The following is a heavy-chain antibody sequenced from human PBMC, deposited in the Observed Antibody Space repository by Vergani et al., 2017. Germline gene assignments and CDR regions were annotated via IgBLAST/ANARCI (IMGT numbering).Heavy chain of an antibody. CDR1: GFTFSSYA. D-gene: IGHD6-19*01. CDR2: IKQDGSEK. Sequence: VQLVESGGGVVQPGRSLRLSCAASGFTFSSYAMHWVRQAPGKGLEWVANIKQDGSEKYYVDSVKGRFTISRDNAKNSLYLQMNSLRAEDTAVYYCARDQGLGYSSGWYEDYWGQGTLVTVSS. J-gene: IGHJ4*02. CDR3: ARDQGLGYSSGWYEDY. V-gene: IGHV3-7*03.